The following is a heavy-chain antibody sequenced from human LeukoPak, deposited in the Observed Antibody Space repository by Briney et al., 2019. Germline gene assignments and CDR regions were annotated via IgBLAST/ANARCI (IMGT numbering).Heavy chain of an antibody. V-gene: IGHV3-21*01. CDR1: GFTFSSYS. D-gene: IGHD3-3*01. CDR3: ARDTQYYDFWSGYGGGNAFDI. CDR2: ISSSSGYI. Sequence: PGGSLRLSCAASGFTFSSYSMNWVRQAPGKGLEWASSISSSSGYIYYADSVKGRFTISRDNAKNSLYLQMNSLRAEDTAVYYCARDTQYYDFWSGYGGGNAFDIWGQGTMVTVSS. J-gene: IGHJ3*02.